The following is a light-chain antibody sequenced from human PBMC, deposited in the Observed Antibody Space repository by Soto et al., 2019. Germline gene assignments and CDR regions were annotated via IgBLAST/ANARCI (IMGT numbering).Light chain of an antibody. J-gene: IGLJ1*01. Sequence: QSALTQPASVSGSPGQSITISCTGTSSDVGAYNYVSWYQQYPGKAPKLMIYDVSSRPSGVSNRFSGSNSGNTASLAISGLQAEDEADYYCSSYTRSGTYVFGTGTKVTVL. CDR3: SSYTRSGTYV. V-gene: IGLV2-14*03. CDR2: DVS. CDR1: SSDVGAYNY.